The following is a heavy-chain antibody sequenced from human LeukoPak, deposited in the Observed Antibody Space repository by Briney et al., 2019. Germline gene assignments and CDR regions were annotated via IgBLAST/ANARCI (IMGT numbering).Heavy chain of an antibody. Sequence: PGGSLRLSCAASGFTFTTYAMGWVRQSPGKGLEWDSSISGGGGGTYYAEFVKGRFTISRDNSKNTLYLQMNSLRAEDTAVYYCAKFYDILTGYFDHWGQGTLVTVSS. D-gene: IGHD3-9*01. CDR2: ISGGGGGT. CDR3: AKFYDILTGYFDH. V-gene: IGHV3-23*01. J-gene: IGHJ4*02. CDR1: GFTFTTYA.